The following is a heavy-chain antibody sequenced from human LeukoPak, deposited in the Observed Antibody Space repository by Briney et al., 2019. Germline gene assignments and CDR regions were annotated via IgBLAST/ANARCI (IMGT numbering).Heavy chain of an antibody. CDR2: IYYSGST. D-gene: IGHD1-26*01. CDR1: GGSISSGSYY. J-gene: IGHJ5*02. CDR3: ARARVGARNNWFDP. V-gene: IGHV4-61*10. Sequence: SQTLSLTCTVSGGSISSGSYYWSWIRQPAGKGLEWIGYIYYSGSTNYNPSLKSRVTISVDTSKNQFSLKLSSVTAADTAMYYCARARVGARNNWFDPWGQGTLVTVSS.